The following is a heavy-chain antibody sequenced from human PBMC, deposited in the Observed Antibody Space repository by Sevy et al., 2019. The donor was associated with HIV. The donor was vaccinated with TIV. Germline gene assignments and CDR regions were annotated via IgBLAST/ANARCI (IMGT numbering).Heavy chain of an antibody. V-gene: IGHV3-30-3*01. CDR1: GFIFNTYA. CDR3: ASTGYCTGGSCYSPFGY. Sequence: GGSLRLSCAASGFIFNTYAMHWVRQAPGKGLEWVAVISYDGINKYYADSVKGRFTISRDNSRNTLDLQMNSLRSEDTALYYCASTGYCTGGSCYSPFGYWGQGTLLTVSS. J-gene: IGHJ4*02. D-gene: IGHD2-15*01. CDR2: ISYDGINK.